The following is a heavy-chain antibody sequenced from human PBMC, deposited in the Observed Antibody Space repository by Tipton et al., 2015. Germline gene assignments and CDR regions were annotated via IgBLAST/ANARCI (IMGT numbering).Heavy chain of an antibody. D-gene: IGHD1-26*01. V-gene: IGHV4-59*01. CDR1: GGSIRSFY. CDR3: ARYTAYVVGIVTYYFDY. Sequence: TLSLTCTVSGGSIRSFYWSWIRQPPGKGLEWIGYISYSGSTNYNTSLKSRVTISVDTPKNQFSPKLSSVTAADTAVYYCARYTAYVVGIVTYYFDYWGQRPLVTLSS. J-gene: IGHJ4*02. CDR2: ISYSGST.